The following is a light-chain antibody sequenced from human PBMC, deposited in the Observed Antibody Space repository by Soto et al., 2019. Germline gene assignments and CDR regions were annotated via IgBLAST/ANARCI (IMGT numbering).Light chain of an antibody. CDR3: AAWDDSLSGRYV. CDR2: RNN. V-gene: IGLV1-47*01. Sequence: QSVLTQPPSASGTPGQRVTISCSGSSSNIGSNYVYWYQQLPGTAPKLLIYRNNQRPSGVPDRFSGSKSGTSASLAISGLRSEDEADYYCAAWDDSLSGRYVFGTGTNVTVL. J-gene: IGLJ1*01. CDR1: SSNIGSNY.